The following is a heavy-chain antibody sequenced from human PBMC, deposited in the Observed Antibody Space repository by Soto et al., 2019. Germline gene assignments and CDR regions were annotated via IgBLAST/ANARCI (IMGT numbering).Heavy chain of an antibody. D-gene: IGHD6-13*01. CDR2: ITPFNGNT. V-gene: IGHV1-45*02. Sequence: QMQLVQSGAEVKKTGSSVKVSCKASGYTFTYRYLHWVRQAPGQALEWMGWITPFNGNTNYAQKFQDRVTITRDRSMSTAYMELSSLRSEDTAMYYCGRSVGSTSSATSSSCLWCFDLWGRGTLVTVSS. CDR1: GYTFTYRY. CDR3: GRSVGSTSSATSSSCLWCFDL. J-gene: IGHJ2*01.